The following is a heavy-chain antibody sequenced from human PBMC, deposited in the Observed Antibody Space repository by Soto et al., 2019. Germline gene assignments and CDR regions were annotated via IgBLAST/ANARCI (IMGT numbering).Heavy chain of an antibody. Sequence: SETLSLTCAVSGGSISTNTYHWGWIRQTPGKALEWVWTIHYSGTTFYNSALESRVTISVDTSKNQFSLKLHSVTAADTAVYYCAKHRYSNYPSFDCWGQGTLITVPQ. CDR1: GGSISTNTYH. J-gene: IGHJ4*02. CDR3: AKHRYSNYPSFDC. V-gene: IGHV4-39*01. CDR2: IHYSGTT. D-gene: IGHD4-4*01.